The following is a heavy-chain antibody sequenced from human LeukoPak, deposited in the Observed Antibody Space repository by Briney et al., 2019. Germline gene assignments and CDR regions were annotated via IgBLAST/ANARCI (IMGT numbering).Heavy chain of an antibody. CDR3: ASWYYYDSSGYYSDSGY. J-gene: IGHJ4*02. D-gene: IGHD3-22*01. Sequence: SETLPLTCTVSGGSISSSSYYWGWIRQPPGKGLEWIGSIYYSGSTYYNPSLKSRVTISVDTSKNQFSLKLSSVTAADTAVYYCASWYYYDSSGYYSDSGYWGQGTLVTVSS. V-gene: IGHV4-39*01. CDR1: GGSISSSSYY. CDR2: IYYSGST.